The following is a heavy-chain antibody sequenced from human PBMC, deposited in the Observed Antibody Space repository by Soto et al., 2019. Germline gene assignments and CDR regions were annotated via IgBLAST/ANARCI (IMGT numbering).Heavy chain of an antibody. CDR1: GVTFSGYW. CDR2: INSDGSST. D-gene: IGHD2-21*01. Sequence: EMQLVESGGELVQPGGSLRLSCAASGVTFSGYWMHWVRQAPGGGLVWVSRINSDGSSTTYADSVKGRFTISRDNAKNTLPLQNNSLKVEDPAVHYCARAHCNEQNWFQPSGQGTLVTVSS. J-gene: IGHJ5*02. CDR3: ARAHCNEQNWFQP. V-gene: IGHV3-74*03.